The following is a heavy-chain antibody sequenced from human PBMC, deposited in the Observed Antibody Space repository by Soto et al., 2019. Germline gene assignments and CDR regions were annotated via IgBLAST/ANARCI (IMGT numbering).Heavy chain of an antibody. CDR2: IYYSGST. V-gene: IGHV4-59*01. J-gene: IGHJ4*02. D-gene: IGHD3-16*01. CDR1: GGSISSYY. CDR3: ASGRGSPLSITYDY. Sequence: SETLSLTCTVSGGSISSYYWSWIRQPPGKGLEWIGYIYYSGSTNYNPSLKSRVTISVDTSKNQFSLKLSSVTAADTAVYYCASGRGSPLSITYDYWGQGTLVTVSS.